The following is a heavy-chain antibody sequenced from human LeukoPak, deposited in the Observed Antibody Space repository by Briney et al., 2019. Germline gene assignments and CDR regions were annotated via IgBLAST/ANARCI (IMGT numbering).Heavy chain of an antibody. CDR2: IYYSGST. J-gene: IGHJ4*02. Sequence: WIRQPPGKGLEWIGSIYYSGSTYYNPSLKSRVTISVDTSKNQFSLKLSSVTAADTAVYYCARDGRVGLLLSYFDYWGQGTLVTVSS. D-gene: IGHD1-26*01. V-gene: IGHV4-39*07. CDR3: ARDGRVGLLLSYFDY.